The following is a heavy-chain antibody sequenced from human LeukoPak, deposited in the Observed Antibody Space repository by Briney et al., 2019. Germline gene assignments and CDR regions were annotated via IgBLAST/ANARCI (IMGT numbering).Heavy chain of an antibody. D-gene: IGHD2-21*01. V-gene: IGHV4-59*01. J-gene: IGHJ3*01. CDR1: GGSISSYY. CDR2: ISERGDS. CDR3: ARSKDILLGDSDAFDL. Sequence: SETLSLTCTVSGGSISSYYWSWIRQPPGNVLEWIGYISERGDSNSNPSLKSRVTMSVDTSKNQFSLKLSSVTAADTAVYYCARSKDILLGDSDAFDLWGRGTTVTVSS.